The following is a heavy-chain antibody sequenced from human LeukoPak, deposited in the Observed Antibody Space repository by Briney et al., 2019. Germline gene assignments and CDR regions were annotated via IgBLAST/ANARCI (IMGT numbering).Heavy chain of an antibody. CDR1: GYTFTDYY. D-gene: IGHD4-17*01. V-gene: IGHV1-2*02. CDR2: INPNSGGT. CDR3: AGGDYGDYVGAFDI. J-gene: IGHJ3*02. Sequence: GASVKVSCKAFGYTFTDYYIHWVRQAPGQGLEWMGWINPNSGGTNYAQKFQGRVTMTRDTSISTAYMELSRLRSDDTAVYYCAGGDYGDYVGAFDIWGQGTMVTVSS.